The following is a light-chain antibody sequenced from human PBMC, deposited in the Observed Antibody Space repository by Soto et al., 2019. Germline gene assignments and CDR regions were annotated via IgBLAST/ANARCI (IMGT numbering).Light chain of an antibody. CDR2: EVS. CDR1: SSDVGGYNY. V-gene: IGLV2-14*01. Sequence: QSVLTQPASVSGSPGQSITISCTGTSSDVGGYNYVSWYQQHPGKAPKLMIYEVSNRPSGVSNRFSGSKSGNTASLTISGLQAEDEADYYCCSYAGSYTDVFGTGTKVTVL. CDR3: CSYAGSYTDV. J-gene: IGLJ1*01.